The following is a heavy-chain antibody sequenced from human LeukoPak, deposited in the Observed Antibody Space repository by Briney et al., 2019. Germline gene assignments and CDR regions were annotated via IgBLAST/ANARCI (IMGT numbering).Heavy chain of an antibody. D-gene: IGHD6-19*01. Sequence: QSGRSLRLSCAASGFTFSYYGLHWVRQGPGKGLEWVAVISYDGSNKYYADSVKGRFTISRDNSKNTLYLQMSSLRAEDTAVYYCAKQCGGSDWFDAFDIWGQGTMVTVSS. CDR3: AKQCGGSDWFDAFDI. J-gene: IGHJ3*02. V-gene: IGHV3-30*18. CDR1: GFTFSYYG. CDR2: ISYDGSNK.